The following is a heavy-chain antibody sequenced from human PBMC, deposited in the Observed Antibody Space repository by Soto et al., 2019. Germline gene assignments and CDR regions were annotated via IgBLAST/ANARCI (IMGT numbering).Heavy chain of an antibody. J-gene: IGHJ6*02. V-gene: IGHV5-51*01. CDR2: IYPGDSDT. CDR3: ARLKSTIVATTNYGMDV. Sequence: GESLKISCKTSGFSFTTNWIGWGRQMPGEGLEWMGIIYPGDSDTRYSPSSQGQVTISADNSISTAYLQWSSLKASDTAMYYCARLKSTIVATTNYGMDVWGQGTTVTVSS. D-gene: IGHD5-12*01. CDR1: GFSFTTNW.